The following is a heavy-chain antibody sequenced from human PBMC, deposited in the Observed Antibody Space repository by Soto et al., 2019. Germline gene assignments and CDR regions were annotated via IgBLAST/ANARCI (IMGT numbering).Heavy chain of an antibody. J-gene: IGHJ1*01. CDR1: GGSIRSTRYY. Sequence: PSETLSLTCSVFGGSIRSTRYYWGWVRQPPGKGLEWLGSIYYTGATQYNPSLEGRVTMSVDTSMNQLSLKLRFVTAADSAIYYCAREDRDDNRGPGNWGQGTLVTVSS. D-gene: IGHD1-1*01. V-gene: IGHV4-39*02. CDR2: IYYTGAT. CDR3: AREDRDDNRGPGN.